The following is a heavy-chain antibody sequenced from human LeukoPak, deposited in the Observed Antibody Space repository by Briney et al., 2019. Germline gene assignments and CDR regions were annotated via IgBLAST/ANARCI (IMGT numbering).Heavy chain of an antibody. V-gene: IGHV3-30-3*01. J-gene: IGHJ4*02. Sequence: PGRSLRVSCAASGFSSSNYVMHWVRQAPGKGLEWVAVISYDGNNKYYADSVKGRFTISRDNSKNTLYLEMNTLRAEDTAVYYCAREAPGCLQPPGYWGQGTLVTVSS. CDR1: GFSSSNYV. D-gene: IGHD5-24*01. CDR2: ISYDGNNK. CDR3: AREAPGCLQPPGY.